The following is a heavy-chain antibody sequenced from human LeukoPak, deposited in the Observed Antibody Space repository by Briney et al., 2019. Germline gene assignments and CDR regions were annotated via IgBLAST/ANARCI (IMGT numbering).Heavy chain of an antibody. CDR3: ARDLITYDSSGYSQSY. Sequence: ASVKVSCKASGYTFTSYDINWVRQAPGQGLEWMGWMNPNSGNTGYAQKFQGRVTMTRNTSISTAYIELSSLRSEDTAVYYCARDLITYDSSGYSQSYWGQGTLVTVSS. J-gene: IGHJ4*02. CDR1: GYTFTSYD. V-gene: IGHV1-8*01. D-gene: IGHD3-22*01. CDR2: MNPNSGNT.